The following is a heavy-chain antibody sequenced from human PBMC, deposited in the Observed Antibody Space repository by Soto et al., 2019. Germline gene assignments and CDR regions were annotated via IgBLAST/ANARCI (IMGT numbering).Heavy chain of an antibody. Sequence: QVQLVESGGGLVQPGGSLRLSCAASGFTFGDYEMSWIRQAAGKGPEWVSFLSRSGNTKYYADSVKGRFSISRDNAENSLYLQMESLRVEDTAIYYCAKGYGPGSYYDYWGQGTLVTVSS. CDR1: GFTFGDYE. J-gene: IGHJ4*02. CDR3: AKGYGPGSYYDY. V-gene: IGHV3-11*01. CDR2: LSRSGNTK. D-gene: IGHD3-10*01.